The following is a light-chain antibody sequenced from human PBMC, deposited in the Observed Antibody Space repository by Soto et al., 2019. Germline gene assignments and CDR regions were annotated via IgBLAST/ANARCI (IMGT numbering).Light chain of an antibody. Sequence: DIVLTQSPDSLAVSLGERATINCKSSQSVLYSSNNKNYLAWYRQKPGQPPKLLIHWASTRESGVPDRFSGSGSGTDFTLTISSLQAEDVAVYYCQQYYGTPYTFGQGTKLEIK. CDR2: WAS. J-gene: IGKJ2*01. V-gene: IGKV4-1*01. CDR1: QSVLYSSNNKNY. CDR3: QQYYGTPYT.